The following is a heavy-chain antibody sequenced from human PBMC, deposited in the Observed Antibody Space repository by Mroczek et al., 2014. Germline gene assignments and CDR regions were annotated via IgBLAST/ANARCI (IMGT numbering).Heavy chain of an antibody. CDR2: MNPNSGNT. Sequence: QVQLVQSGAEVKKPGASVKVSCKASGYTFTSYDINWVRQATGQGLEWMGWMNPNSGNTGYAQKFQGRVTMTRNTSISTAYMELSSLRSEDTAVYYCARHRFEVQSSSTAVDWFDPWGQGTLVTVSS. CDR1: GYTFTSYD. J-gene: IGHJ5*02. V-gene: IGHV1-8*01. CDR3: ARHRFEVQSSSTAVDWFDP. D-gene: IGHD6-13*01.